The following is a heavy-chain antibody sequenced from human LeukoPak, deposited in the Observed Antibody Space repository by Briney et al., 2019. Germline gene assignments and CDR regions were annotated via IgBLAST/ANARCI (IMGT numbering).Heavy chain of an antibody. D-gene: IGHD3-22*01. V-gene: IGHV1-69*06. CDR1: GYTFTSYA. CDR2: IIPIFGTA. J-gene: IGHJ5*02. Sequence: SVKVSCKASGYTFTSYAMNWVRQAPGQGLEWMGGIIPIFGTANYAQKFQGRVTITADKSTSTAYMELSSLRSEDTAVYYCARKVPNDSSGYYYRGQFDPWGQGTLVTVSS. CDR3: ARKVPNDSSGYYYRGQFDP.